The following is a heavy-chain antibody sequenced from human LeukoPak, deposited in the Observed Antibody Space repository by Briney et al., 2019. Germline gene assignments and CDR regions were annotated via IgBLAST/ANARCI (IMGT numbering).Heavy chain of an antibody. CDR3: ARHGLYGMDV. D-gene: IGHD3-22*01. CDR2: IYHTGRT. J-gene: IGHJ6*02. V-gene: IGHV4-59*08. Sequence: SETLSLTCAVYGGSFSGYYWSWIRQPPGKGLEWIGYIYHTGRTNYNPSLKSRVTISVDTSKNQFSLKLSSVTAADTAVYYCARHGLYGMDVWGQGTTVTVSS. CDR1: GGSFSGYY.